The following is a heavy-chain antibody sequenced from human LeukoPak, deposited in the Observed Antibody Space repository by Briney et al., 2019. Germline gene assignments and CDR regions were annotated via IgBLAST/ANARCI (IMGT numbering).Heavy chain of an antibody. CDR2: LNPNSGDT. V-gene: IGHV1-2*02. CDR1: GYTFTDYY. CDR3: ARDSEPTGYYTPRFDF. Sequence: GAPVKVSCKASGYTFTDYYLHWVRQAPGQRPECMGWLNPNSGDTNYAQRFQGRVSMTRDTSLTTAYMELSRLQSDDTAVYYCARDSEPTGYYTPRFDFWGQGTLVTVSS. J-gene: IGHJ4*02. D-gene: IGHD3/OR15-3a*01.